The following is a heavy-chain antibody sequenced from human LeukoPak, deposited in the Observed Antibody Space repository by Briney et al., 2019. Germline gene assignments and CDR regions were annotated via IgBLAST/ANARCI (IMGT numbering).Heavy chain of an antibody. Sequence: PGGSPRLSCAASGFTVSSNYMSWVRQAPGKGLEWVSVIYSGGSTYYADSVKGRFTISRDNSKNTLYLQMNSLRAEDTAVYYCARANYGAVDYFDYWGQGTLVTVSS. D-gene: IGHD4-17*01. V-gene: IGHV3-66*02. CDR1: GFTVSSNY. J-gene: IGHJ4*02. CDR3: ARANYGAVDYFDY. CDR2: IYSGGST.